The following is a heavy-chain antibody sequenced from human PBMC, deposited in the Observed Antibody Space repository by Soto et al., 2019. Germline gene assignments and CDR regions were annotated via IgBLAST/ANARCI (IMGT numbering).Heavy chain of an antibody. V-gene: IGHV4-39*02. D-gene: IGHD3-22*01. J-gene: IGHJ5*02. CDR2: FYYTGGTYST. Sequence: ASETLSLTCTASGGSISSSGSYWGWVRQPPGKGLEWIVSFYYTGGTYSTYYNPSLNSRVTLSIDMTNNRVSLILNSVTAADTAVYYCARVGPWVPYYYDSSPYTFENWFDPWGQGTLVTVSS. CDR3: ARVGPWVPYYYDSSPYTFENWFDP. CDR1: GGSISSSGSY.